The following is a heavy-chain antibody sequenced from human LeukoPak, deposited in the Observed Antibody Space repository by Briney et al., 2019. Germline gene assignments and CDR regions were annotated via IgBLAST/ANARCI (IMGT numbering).Heavy chain of an antibody. J-gene: IGHJ3*02. Sequence: RPGKSLRLSCAASGFTFSGFGMHWVRQAPGKGLEGVAVISYDGSNKYYADSVKGRFTISRDNSKNTLYLQMNSLRTEDTAVYYCAKFPSSGGLDAFDIWGQGTMVTVSS. D-gene: IGHD6-19*01. CDR2: ISYDGSNK. CDR1: GFTFSGFG. V-gene: IGHV3-30*18. CDR3: AKFPSSGGLDAFDI.